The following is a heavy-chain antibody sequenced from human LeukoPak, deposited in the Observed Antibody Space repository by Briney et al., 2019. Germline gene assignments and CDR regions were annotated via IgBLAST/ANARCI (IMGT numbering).Heavy chain of an antibody. CDR2: MNPNSGNT. D-gene: IGHD6-19*01. J-gene: IGHJ6*02. CDR3: ARFSNGWYDYYYYGMDV. CDR1: GYTFTSYD. V-gene: IGHV1-8*01. Sequence: ASVKVSCKASGYTFTSYDINWVRQVTGQGLEWMGWMNPNSGNTGYAQKFQGRVTMTRNTSISTAYMELSSLRSEDTAVYYCARFSNGWYDYYYYGMDVWGQGTTVTVSS.